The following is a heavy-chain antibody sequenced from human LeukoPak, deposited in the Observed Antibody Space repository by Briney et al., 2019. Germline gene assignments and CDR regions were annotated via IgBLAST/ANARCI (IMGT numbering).Heavy chain of an antibody. V-gene: IGHV4-39*01. Sequence: PSETLSLTCSVSGGSISRSSYYWSWIRQPPGKGLDWIGSSYYDAGSYYNPSLQIRVIMSVDTSETQFSLHLRSVTAADTAVYYCSRHIRDGCNWKGSCFDPWGQGTLVSVSS. D-gene: IGHD5-24*01. J-gene: IGHJ5*02. CDR1: GGSISRSSYY. CDR2: SYYDAGS. CDR3: SRHIRDGCNWKGSCFDP.